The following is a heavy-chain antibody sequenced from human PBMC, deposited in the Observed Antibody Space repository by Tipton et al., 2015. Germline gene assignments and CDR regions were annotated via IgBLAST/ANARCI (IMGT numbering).Heavy chain of an antibody. CDR3: ARDSFDYYDRSGYYPPYYYGLDV. CDR2: IHYSGST. V-gene: IGHV4-61*01. D-gene: IGHD3-22*01. J-gene: IGHJ6*02. Sequence: TLSLTCTVSDVSVRSTTSYWSWIRQPPGKGLEWIGYIHYSGSTNYNPSLKSRVTISVDTSKNQFSLKLSSVTAADTAVYFCARDSFDYYDRSGYYPPYYYGLDVWGQGAAVTVSS. CDR1: DVSVRSTTSY.